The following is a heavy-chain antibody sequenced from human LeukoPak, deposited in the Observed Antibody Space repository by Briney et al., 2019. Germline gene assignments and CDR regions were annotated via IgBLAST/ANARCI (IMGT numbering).Heavy chain of an antibody. D-gene: IGHD6-13*01. CDR3: ARVGASSSWYLPPYYYYYYMDV. CDR2: MNPNSGNT. V-gene: IGHV1-8*03. J-gene: IGHJ6*03. Sequence: ASVKVSCKASGYTFTSYDINWVRQATGQGLEWMGWMNPNSGNTGYAQKFQGRVTITRNTSISTAYMELSSLRSEDTAVYYCARVGASSSWYLPPYYYYYYMDVWGRGTTVTVSS. CDR1: GYTFTSYD.